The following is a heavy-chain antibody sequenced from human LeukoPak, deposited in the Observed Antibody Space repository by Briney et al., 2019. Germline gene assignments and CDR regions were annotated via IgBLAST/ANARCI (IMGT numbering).Heavy chain of an antibody. CDR2: MNPNSGDT. CDR1: GYTFTTYD. CDR3: ARGLGDYYDTSDFYYAVPAH. Sequence: ASVKVSCKASGYTFTTYDITWVRQATGQGLERMGWMNPNSGDTAYAQTFQGRVAMTRDTSISTAYMELSSLRSEDTAVYYCARGLGDYYDTSDFYYAVPAHWGQGTLVTVSS. D-gene: IGHD3-22*01. J-gene: IGHJ4*02. V-gene: IGHV1-8*01.